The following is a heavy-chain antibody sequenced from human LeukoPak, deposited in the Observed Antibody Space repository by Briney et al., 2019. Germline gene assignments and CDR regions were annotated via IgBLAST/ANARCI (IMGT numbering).Heavy chain of an antibody. CDR1: GFMFRNYW. V-gene: IGHV3-7*01. D-gene: IGHD2-2*01. Sequence: GGSLRLSCAASGFMFRNYWMSWVRQTPGKGLEWVANIKQAGSEKHYVDPVKGRFTISRDNAKNSLYLQMNSLRAEDTAVYYCAREGPVVIPTTPSSSYYYYMDVWGKGTTVTVSS. CDR3: AREGPVVIPTTPSSSYYYYMDV. J-gene: IGHJ6*03. CDR2: IKQAGSEK.